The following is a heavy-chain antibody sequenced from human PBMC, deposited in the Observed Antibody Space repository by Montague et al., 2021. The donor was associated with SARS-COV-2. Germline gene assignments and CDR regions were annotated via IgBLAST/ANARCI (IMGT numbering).Heavy chain of an antibody. CDR2: ISSISDSI. CDR1: FFPFFNYS. D-gene: IGHD2-2*01. Sequence: SLLLSFSSSFFPFFNYSIHFFLQSPFPFLSWVSGISSISDSIFYXDSVKVLFTISIDNAKNSLYLQMNMLRAEDTALYYCAKNLFISPTRDRGTFDVWGRGTLVTVSS. J-gene: IGHJ4*02. CDR3: AKNLFISPTRDRGTFDV. V-gene: IGHV3-9*01.